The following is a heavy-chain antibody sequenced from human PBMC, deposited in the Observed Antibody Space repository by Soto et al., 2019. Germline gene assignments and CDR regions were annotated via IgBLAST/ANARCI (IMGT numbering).Heavy chain of an antibody. J-gene: IGHJ6*02. V-gene: IGHV3-30-3*01. Sequence: GGSLRLSCAASGFTFSSYAMHWVRQAPGKGLEWVAIISYDGSSKYYADSVKGRFTISRDNSKNTLYLQMSSLRADDMAVYFCAREEVSARKHYGMDVWGQGTTVTVSS. CDR2: ISYDGSSK. CDR3: AREEVSARKHYGMDV. CDR1: GFTFSSYA.